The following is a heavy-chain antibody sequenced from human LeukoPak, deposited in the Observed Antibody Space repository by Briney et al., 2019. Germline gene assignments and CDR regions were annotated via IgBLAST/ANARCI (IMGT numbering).Heavy chain of an antibody. CDR2: IYHSGST. Sequence: SGTLSLTCAVSGGSISSSNWWSWVRQPPGKGLEWIGEIYHSGSTNYNPSLKSRVTISVDKSKNQFSLKLSSVTAEDTALYHCARGGLSGSGSYYYYYYMDVWGKGTTVTVSS. V-gene: IGHV4-4*02. D-gene: IGHD3-10*01. J-gene: IGHJ6*03. CDR3: ARGGLSGSGSYYYYYYMDV. CDR1: GGSISSSNW.